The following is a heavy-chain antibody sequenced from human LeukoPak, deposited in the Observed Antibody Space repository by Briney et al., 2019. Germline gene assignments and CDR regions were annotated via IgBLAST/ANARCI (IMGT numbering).Heavy chain of an antibody. CDR1: GYTFTSYG. D-gene: IGHD6-6*01. CDR3: ARDPRGGYSSSSGELDY. V-gene: IGHV1-18*01. CDR2: ISAYNGNT. Sequence: ASAKVSCKASGYTFTSYGISWVRQAPGQGLEWMGWISAYNGNTNNAQKLQGRVTMTTDTSTSTAYMELRSLRSDDTAVYYCARDPRGGYSSSSGELDYWGQGALVTVSS. J-gene: IGHJ4*02.